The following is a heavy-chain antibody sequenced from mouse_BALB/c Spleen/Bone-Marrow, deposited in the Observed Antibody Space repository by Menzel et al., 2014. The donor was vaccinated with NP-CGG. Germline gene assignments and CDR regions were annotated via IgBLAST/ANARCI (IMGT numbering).Heavy chain of an antibody. CDR3: AREGYYYGSSTYYAMDY. CDR1: GYTFTCYW. V-gene: IGHV1-87*01. D-gene: IGHD1-1*01. CDR2: IFPGDGDT. Sequence: QAQLEQSGSELARPGVSVPLSCKASGYTFTCYWMQWVKWRPGLGLEWLRAIFPGDGDTSYTQKFKDNATLTADNSSSTAYMQLSSVASEDSAVDDCAREGYYYGSSTYYAMDYWGQGTSVTVSS. J-gene: IGHJ4*01.